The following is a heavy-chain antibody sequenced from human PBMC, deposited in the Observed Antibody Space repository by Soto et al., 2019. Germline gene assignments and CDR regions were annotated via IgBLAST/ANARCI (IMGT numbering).Heavy chain of an antibody. Sequence: GGSLRLSCAASGFTFSTNPMAWVRQAPGKGLEWVSSISASGDYIYYADSVKCRFTISRDNSKNTLYLQLNSLRVDDAAMYYRVKDNSRGLLYYGMEVLGKGTTGTDS. V-gene: IGHV3-23*01. CDR2: ISASGDYI. D-gene: IGHD1-1*01. CDR3: VKDNSRGLLYYGMEV. CDR1: GFTFSTNP. J-gene: IGHJ6*04.